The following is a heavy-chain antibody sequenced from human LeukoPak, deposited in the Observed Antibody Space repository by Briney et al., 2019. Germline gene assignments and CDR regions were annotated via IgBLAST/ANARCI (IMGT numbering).Heavy chain of an antibody. CDR3: ARASGHRNYYYYIDV. D-gene: IGHD1-26*01. Sequence: GGSLRLSCAASGFTFSIYDMNWVRQAPGKGLEWVSSISGSGSYIYYADSVKGRFTISRDSAKNSLYLQMNSLRAEDTAVYYCARASGHRNYYYYIDVWGKGTTVTVSS. V-gene: IGHV3-21*01. CDR1: GFTFSIYD. CDR2: ISGSGSYI. J-gene: IGHJ6*03.